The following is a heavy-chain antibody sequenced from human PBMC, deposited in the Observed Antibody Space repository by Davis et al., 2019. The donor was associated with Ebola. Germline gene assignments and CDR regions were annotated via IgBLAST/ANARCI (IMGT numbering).Heavy chain of an antibody. CDR2: ISGSGGST. Sequence: GESLKISCAASGFTFSSYAMSWVRQAPGKGLEWVSAISGSGGSTYYADSVKGRFTISRDNSKNTLYLQMNSLRAEDTAVYYCAKAGGFRDMDVWGQGTTVTVSS. CDR3: AKAGGFRDMDV. CDR1: GFTFSSYA. D-gene: IGHD3-16*01. V-gene: IGHV3-23*01. J-gene: IGHJ6*02.